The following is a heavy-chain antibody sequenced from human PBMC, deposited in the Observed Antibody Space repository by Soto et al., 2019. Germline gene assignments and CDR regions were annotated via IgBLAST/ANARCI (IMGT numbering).Heavy chain of an antibody. D-gene: IGHD3-10*01. CDR2: IYNSGIT. Sequence: SETLSLTCTVSGDSMISSRYYWGWIRQPPGKGLEWIGTIYNSGITFYNPSLKSRVTIAVDTSKNQFSLKLSSVTAADTAVYYCARHVALSYYGSGSYPFDSWGQGTLVTVSS. V-gene: IGHV4-39*01. CDR1: GDSMISSRYY. CDR3: ARHVALSYYGSGSYPFDS. J-gene: IGHJ4*02.